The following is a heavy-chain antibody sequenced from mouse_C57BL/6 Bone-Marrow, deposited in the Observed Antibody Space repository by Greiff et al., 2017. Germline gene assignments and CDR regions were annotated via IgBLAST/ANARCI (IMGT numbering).Heavy chain of an antibody. CDR3: ARERVLYYYGFDD. CDR1: GYAFSSYW. Sequence: QVQLQQSGAELVKPGASVKISCKASGYAFSSYWMNWVKQRPGKGLEWIGQIYPGDGDTNYNGKFKGKATLTADKSSSTAYMQLSNLASEDSAVYCCARERVLYYYGFDDGGKGTTLTVSS. D-gene: IGHD1-1*01. CDR2: IYPGDGDT. J-gene: IGHJ2*01. V-gene: IGHV1-80*01.